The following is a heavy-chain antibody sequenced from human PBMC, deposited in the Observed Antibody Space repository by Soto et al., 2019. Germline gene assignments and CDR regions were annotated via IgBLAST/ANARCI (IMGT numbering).Heavy chain of an antibody. CDR2: VYYGGST. CDR1: GVSVRGGDYY. CDR3: ARIPVDTYMIYWFDP. J-gene: IGHJ5*02. V-gene: IGHV4-61*08. Sequence: SVTLPLTCPFSGVSVRGGDYYLSWIRQPPGKGLEWVGYVYYGGSTNYNPSLKTRVTISADTSNNKFFLRLRSVTAADTAVYYCARIPVDTYMIYWFDPWVQGTLVTV. D-gene: IGHD5-18*01.